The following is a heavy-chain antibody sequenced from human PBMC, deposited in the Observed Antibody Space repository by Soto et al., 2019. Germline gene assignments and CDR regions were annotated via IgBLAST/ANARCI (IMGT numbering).Heavy chain of an antibody. J-gene: IGHJ4*02. Sequence: SETLSLTCTVSGGSISSYYWSWIRQPPGKGLEWIGYIYYSGSTNYNPSIKSRVTISVDTSKNQFSLKLSSVTAADTAVYYCARANRGGATKYYFDYWGQGALVTVSS. CDR3: ARANRGGATKYYFDY. CDR1: GGSISSYY. V-gene: IGHV4-59*01. D-gene: IGHD1-26*01. CDR2: IYYSGST.